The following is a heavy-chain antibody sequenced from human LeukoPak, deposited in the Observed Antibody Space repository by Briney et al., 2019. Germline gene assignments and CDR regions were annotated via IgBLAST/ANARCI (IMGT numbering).Heavy chain of an antibody. D-gene: IGHD2-15*01. CDR3: ARDRGYCSGGSCYSFDY. CDR2: VIPIFGTA. J-gene: IGHJ4*02. Sequence: SVKVSCKASGGTFSSYAISWVRQAPGQGLEWMGGVIPIFGTANYAQKFQGRVTITADESTSTAYMELSSLRSEDTAVYYCARDRGYCSGGSCYSFDYWGQGTLVSVPS. V-gene: IGHV1-69*13. CDR1: GGTFSSYA.